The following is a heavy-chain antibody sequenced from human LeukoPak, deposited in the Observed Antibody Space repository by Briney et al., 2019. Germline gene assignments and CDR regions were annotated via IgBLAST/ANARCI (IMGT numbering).Heavy chain of an antibody. V-gene: IGHV3-9*01. J-gene: IGHJ4*02. CDR1: GFTFDDYA. CDR3: ARDRKSGEWDLVP. D-gene: IGHD1-26*01. Sequence: SLRLSCAASGFTFDDYAMHWVRQAPGKGLEWVSGISWNSGSIGYADSVKGRFTISRDNAKNSLYLQMNSLRAEDTAVYYCARDRKSGEWDLVPWGQGTLVTVSS. CDR2: ISWNSGSI.